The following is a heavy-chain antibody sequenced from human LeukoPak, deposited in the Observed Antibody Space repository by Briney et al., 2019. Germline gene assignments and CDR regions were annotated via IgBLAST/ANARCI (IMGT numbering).Heavy chain of an antibody. Sequence: ASVKVSCKASGYTFTSYGISWVRQAPGQGLEWMGWISAYNGNTDYAQKVQGRVTMTTDTSTSTAYMELRSLRSDDTAVYYCARLTTVTPQGDYWGQGTLVTVSS. CDR3: ARLTTVTPQGDY. V-gene: IGHV1-18*01. J-gene: IGHJ4*02. CDR1: GYTFTSYG. CDR2: ISAYNGNT. D-gene: IGHD4-17*01.